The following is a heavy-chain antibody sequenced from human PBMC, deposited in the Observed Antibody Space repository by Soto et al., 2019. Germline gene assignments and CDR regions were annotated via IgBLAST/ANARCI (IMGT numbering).Heavy chain of an antibody. CDR1: GGSISSGDYY. V-gene: IGHV4-30-4*01. Sequence: SETLSLTCTVSGGSISSGDYYWSWIRQPPGKGLEWIGYIYYSGSTYYNPSLKSRVTISVDTSKNQFSLKLSSVTAADTAVYYCASWELLGIWFDPWGQGTLVTVSS. D-gene: IGHD1-26*01. J-gene: IGHJ5*02. CDR3: ASWELLGIWFDP. CDR2: IYYSGST.